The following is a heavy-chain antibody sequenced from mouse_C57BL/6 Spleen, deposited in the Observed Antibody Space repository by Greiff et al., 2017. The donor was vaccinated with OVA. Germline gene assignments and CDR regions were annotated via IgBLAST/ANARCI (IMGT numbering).Heavy chain of an antibody. D-gene: IGHD4-1*01. V-gene: IGHV1-80*01. J-gene: IGHJ2*01. CDR2: FYPGDGDT. CDR3: AREGKTGFDY. CDR1: GYAFSSSW. Sequence: QVQLQQSGAELVKPGASVKISCKASGYAFSSSWMNWVKQRPGKGLAWIGQFYPGDGDTNYNGTFKGKATLTADKSSSTAYMQLSSLTSKDSAVYFCAREGKTGFDYWGKGTTLTVSS.